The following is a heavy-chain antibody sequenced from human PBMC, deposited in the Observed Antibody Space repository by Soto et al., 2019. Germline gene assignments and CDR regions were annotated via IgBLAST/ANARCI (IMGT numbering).Heavy chain of an antibody. V-gene: IGHV4-38-2*01. J-gene: IGHJ4*02. CDR1: GYSISSGYY. CDR2: IFHSGNT. D-gene: IGHD3-22*01. CDR3: ARLLDGSRGYYYFDY. Sequence: SETLSLTCAVSGYSISSGYYCGWIRQPPGNGLEWIGSIFHSGNTYDNPSLKSRVTMSVDMSKNQFSLKLSSVTAADTAVYFCARLLDGSRGYYYFDYWGQGALVTVSS.